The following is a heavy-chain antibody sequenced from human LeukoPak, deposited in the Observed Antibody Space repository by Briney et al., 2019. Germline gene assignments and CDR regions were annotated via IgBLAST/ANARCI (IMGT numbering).Heavy chain of an antibody. Sequence: ASVKVSCKTSGYTLTNYDINGVRHATGQGLEWLGWMRPGSGYTGYAQKFQGRVTMTRDIPITTAYVELSSLRSEDTAVYYCARGIEAGVDYWGQGTLVTVPS. V-gene: IGHV1-8*02. CDR1: GYTLTNYD. J-gene: IGHJ4*02. CDR2: MRPGSGYT. CDR3: ARGIEAGVDY. D-gene: IGHD6-25*01.